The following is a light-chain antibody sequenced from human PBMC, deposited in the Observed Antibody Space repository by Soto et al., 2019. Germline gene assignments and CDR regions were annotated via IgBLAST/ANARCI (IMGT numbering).Light chain of an antibody. V-gene: IGLV2-14*03. CDR3: SSYTSVNTFV. CDR2: HVT. CDR1: SSDVGGYKY. Sequence: QSALTQPASVSGSPGQSITISCAGTSSDVGGYKYVSWYQQHPDKAPKLMIYHVTNRPSGVSDRFSGSKSGNTASLTISGLQAEDEADYYCSSYTSVNTFVVGPVTKVTVL. J-gene: IGLJ1*01.